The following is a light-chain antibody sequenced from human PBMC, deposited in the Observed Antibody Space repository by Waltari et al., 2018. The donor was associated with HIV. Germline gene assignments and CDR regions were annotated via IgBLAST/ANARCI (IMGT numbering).Light chain of an antibody. CDR1: QNIDTY. CDR3: QQSYSTPAT. Sequence: DIQMTQSQSSLSASVGARVTITCRANQNIDTYLNWYQQKPGKAPKLLIYGASSLQSGVPSRFSGSGSGTDFTLTISSLQPEDFATYYCQQSYSTPATFGQGTKVEIK. CDR2: GAS. J-gene: IGKJ1*01. V-gene: IGKV1-39*01.